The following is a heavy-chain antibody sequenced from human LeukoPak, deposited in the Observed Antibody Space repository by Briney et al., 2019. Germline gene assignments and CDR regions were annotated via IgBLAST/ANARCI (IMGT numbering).Heavy chain of an antibody. CDR1: GGSISSSSYY. J-gene: IGHJ3*02. Sequence: SETLSLTCTVSGGSISSSSYYWGWIRQPPGKGLEWIGSIYYSGSTYYNPSLKSRVTISVDTSKNQFSLKLSSVTAADTAVYYCARDRVGATGGAFDIWGQGTMVTVSS. V-gene: IGHV4-39*07. CDR2: IYYSGST. D-gene: IGHD1-26*01. CDR3: ARDRVGATGGAFDI.